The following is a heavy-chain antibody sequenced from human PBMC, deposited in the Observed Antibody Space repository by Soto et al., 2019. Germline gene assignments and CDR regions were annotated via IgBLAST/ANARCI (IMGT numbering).Heavy chain of an antibody. V-gene: IGHV4-34*01. Sequence: QVQLQQWGAGLLKPSEPLSLTCAVYGGSFSGHFCSWIRQPPGKGLEWIGEINHSGSTNFNPSLKSRVTISVDTSKNQFSLQVNSLTAADTAVYYCARGISLIVEVQRDAPDKYYFDSWGQVTVVTVSS. J-gene: IGHJ4*02. CDR2: INHSGST. D-gene: IGHD2-21*01. CDR3: ARGISLIVEVQRDAPDKYYFDS. CDR1: GGSFSGHF.